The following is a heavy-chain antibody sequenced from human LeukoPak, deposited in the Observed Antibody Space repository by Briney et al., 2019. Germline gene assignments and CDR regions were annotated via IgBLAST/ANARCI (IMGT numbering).Heavy chain of an antibody. Sequence: SETLSLTCTVAGGSLSSGDAYWGWIRQPPGKGLEWSGYIYYTGSTYYKPSITSRVTISVDTCTNQFCLKLSCVTAADTGVYYCARATMIVVVIAYWGQGTLVTVSS. D-gene: IGHD3-22*01. J-gene: IGHJ4*02. CDR3: ARATMIVVVIAY. V-gene: IGHV4-30-4*01. CDR1: GGSLSSGDAY. CDR2: IYYTGST.